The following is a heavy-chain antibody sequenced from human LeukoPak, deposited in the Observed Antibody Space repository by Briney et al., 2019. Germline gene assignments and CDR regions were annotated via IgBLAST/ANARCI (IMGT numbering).Heavy chain of an antibody. CDR2: IHYSGST. D-gene: IGHD5-18*01. CDR3: ARHLNTDMVKAHFDY. J-gene: IGHJ4*02. V-gene: IGHV4-59*08. Sequence: PSETLSLTCTVSGGSISTYYWSWIRQPPGKGLEWIAYIHYSGSTNYSPWLKSRASISLDTSKNQFSLKLTSVTAADTAVYCCARHLNTDMVKAHFDYWGQGTLVTVSS. CDR1: GGSISTYY.